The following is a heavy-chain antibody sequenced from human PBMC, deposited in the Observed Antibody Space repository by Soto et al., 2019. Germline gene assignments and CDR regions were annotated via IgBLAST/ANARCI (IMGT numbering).Heavy chain of an antibody. Sequence: GESLKISCRGSGYTFTSYWIGWVRQMPGKGLEWMGIIYPGDSDTRYSPSFQGQVTISADKSISTAYLQWSSLRASHTAMYYCARIWERATVAAFGSWGQGALVAVSS. J-gene: IGHJ5*01. CDR2: IYPGDSDT. CDR3: ARIWERATVAAFGS. CDR1: GYTFTSYW. D-gene: IGHD3-16*01. V-gene: IGHV5-51*01.